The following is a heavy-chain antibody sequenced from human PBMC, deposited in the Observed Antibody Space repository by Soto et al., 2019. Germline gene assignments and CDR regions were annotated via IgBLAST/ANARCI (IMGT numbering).Heavy chain of an antibody. V-gene: IGHV4-59*01. CDR3: TRVITIFGVLRNWFDP. D-gene: IGHD3-3*01. CDR1: GGSISNYY. Sequence: PSETLSLTCAVSGGSISNYYWSWIRQPPGRGLEWIGHIFYSGSTNYNPALKSRVTISVDTSKSQFSLKLSSVTAADTAVYYCTRVITIFGVLRNWFDPWGQGTLVTVSS. J-gene: IGHJ5*02. CDR2: IFYSGST.